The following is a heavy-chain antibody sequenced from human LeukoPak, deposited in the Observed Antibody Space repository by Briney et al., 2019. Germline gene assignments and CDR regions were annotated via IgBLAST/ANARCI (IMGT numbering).Heavy chain of an antibody. Sequence: SETLSLTCTVSGGSISSYYWSWIRQPPGKGLEWIGRIYTSGSTNYNPSLKSRVTISVDTSKNQFSLKLSSVTAADTAVYYCARLRRGGRHMDVWGKGTTVTVSS. V-gene: IGHV4-4*07. D-gene: IGHD3-10*01. CDR1: GGSISSYY. J-gene: IGHJ6*03. CDR3: ARLRRGGRHMDV. CDR2: IYTSGST.